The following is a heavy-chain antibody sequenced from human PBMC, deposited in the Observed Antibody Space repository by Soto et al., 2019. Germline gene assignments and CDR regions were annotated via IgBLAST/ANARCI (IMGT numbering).Heavy chain of an antibody. J-gene: IGHJ4*02. CDR3: ASSMGRGGNDY. V-gene: IGHV3-7*05. CDR1: GFTFSDYW. Sequence: EVQLVESGGGLVQPGGSLRLSCAASGFTFSDYWMSWVRQAPGKGLECVANIKTDGSEKYYVDPVKGRFTISRDNAKNSLYLQMHSLRAEVTAVYYCASSMGRGGNDYWGQGTLVDVSS. D-gene: IGHD3-10*01. CDR2: IKTDGSEK.